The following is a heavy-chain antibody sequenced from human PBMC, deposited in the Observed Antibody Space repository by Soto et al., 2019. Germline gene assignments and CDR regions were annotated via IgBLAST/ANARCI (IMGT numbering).Heavy chain of an antibody. Sequence: SETLSLTCAVYGGSFSGYYWSWIRPLPGKGLEWIGRITNSGSTNYTPYLKSRVTISVDTSKNTFSLKLSSVTAADTAVYYCARGAARRRWDAFDIWGQGTMVTVSS. CDR1: GGSFSGYY. D-gene: IGHD6-6*01. V-gene: IGHV4-34*01. J-gene: IGHJ3*02. CDR3: ARGAARRRWDAFDI. CDR2: ITNSGST.